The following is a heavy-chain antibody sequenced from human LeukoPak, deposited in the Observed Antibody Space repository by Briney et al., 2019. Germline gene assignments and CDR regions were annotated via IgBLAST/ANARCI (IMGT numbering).Heavy chain of an antibody. CDR1: GGSISSYY. CDR2: IYYSGST. D-gene: IGHD3-10*01. V-gene: IGHV4-59*08. J-gene: IGHJ1*01. Sequence: SETLSLACTVSGGSISSYYWSWIRQPPGKGLEWIGYIYYSGSTNYNPSLKSRVTISVDTSKNQFSLKLSSVTAADTAVYYCANLRRDYYGSGTLSEYFQHWGQGTLVTVSS. CDR3: ANLRRDYYGSGTLSEYFQH.